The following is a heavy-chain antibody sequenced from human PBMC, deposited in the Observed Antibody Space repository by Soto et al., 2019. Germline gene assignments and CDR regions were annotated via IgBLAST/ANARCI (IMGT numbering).Heavy chain of an antibody. J-gene: IGHJ6*02. CDR1: GGSVSSGSYY. CDR3: ASSGTRGYSYGFEDYYYYYGMDV. CDR2: IYYSGST. Sequence: PSETLSLTCTVSGGSVSSGSYYWSWIRQPPGKGLEWIGYIYYSGSTNYNPSLKSRVTISVDTSKNQFSLKLSSVTAADTAVYYCASSGTRGYSYGFEDYYYYYGMDVWGQGTTVTVSS. V-gene: IGHV4-61*01. D-gene: IGHD5-18*01.